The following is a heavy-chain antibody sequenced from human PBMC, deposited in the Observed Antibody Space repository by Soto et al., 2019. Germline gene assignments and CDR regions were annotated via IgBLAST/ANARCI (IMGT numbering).Heavy chain of an antibody. CDR1: AFIFSNHA. J-gene: IGHJ4*02. D-gene: IGHD6-13*01. Sequence: GGSLRLSCAASAFIFSNHAMSWVRQVPGKGLEWVSGISAGGNLIYYADSVRGRFTMSRDNSKNMLYLQMNSLRAEDTAVYFCAKRQGIGAAAKNFDFWGQGARVTVSS. V-gene: IGHV3-23*01. CDR2: ISAGGNLI. CDR3: AKRQGIGAAAKNFDF.